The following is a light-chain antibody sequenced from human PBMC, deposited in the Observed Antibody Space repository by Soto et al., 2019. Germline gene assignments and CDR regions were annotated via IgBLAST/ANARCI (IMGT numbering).Light chain of an antibody. CDR3: QQRTNWPDT. J-gene: IGKJ5*01. CDR1: QSIGSS. Sequence: EIVLTQSPDTLSLSPGERATLSCRASQSIGSSLAWYQQKPGQAPRLLMYGSYHRATGIPARFSGSGSGTDFTLTISSLEPEDFVVYYCQQRTNWPDTFGQGTRLEIK. CDR2: GSY. V-gene: IGKV3-11*01.